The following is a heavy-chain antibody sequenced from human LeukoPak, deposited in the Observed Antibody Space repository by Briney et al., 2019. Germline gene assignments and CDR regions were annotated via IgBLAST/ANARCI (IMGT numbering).Heavy chain of an antibody. CDR3: AKATMVRGVIPGCFDY. V-gene: IGHV3-9*01. CDR1: GFTFDDYA. Sequence: GGSLRLSCAASGFTFDDYAMHWVRQAPGRGLEWVSGISWNSGSIGYADSVKGRFTISRDNAKNSLYLQMNSLRAEDTALYYCAKATMVRGVIPGCFDYWGQGTLVTVSS. J-gene: IGHJ4*02. D-gene: IGHD3-10*01. CDR2: ISWNSGSI.